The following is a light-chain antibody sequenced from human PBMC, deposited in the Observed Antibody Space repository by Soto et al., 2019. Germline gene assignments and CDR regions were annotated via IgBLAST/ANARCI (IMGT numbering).Light chain of an antibody. J-gene: IGKJ4*01. CDR3: QQYSVWPLT. V-gene: IGKV3-15*01. CDR1: QSISDT. Sequence: EIVMTQSPATLSVSPGGRATLSCRASQSISDTLAWYQQKPGQAPRLLIYSASRGATGFPARFSGSGSGTEFTLTISSLQSEDFAVYYCQQYSVWPLTFGGGTKVDIK. CDR2: SAS.